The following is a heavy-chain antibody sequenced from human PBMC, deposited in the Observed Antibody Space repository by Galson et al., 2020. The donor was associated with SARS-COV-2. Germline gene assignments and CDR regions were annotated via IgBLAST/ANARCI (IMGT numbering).Heavy chain of an antibody. CDR2: IYWDDDK. D-gene: IGHD3-16*02. V-gene: IGHV2-5*02. CDR1: GFSLNTHAVG. Sequence: KMSGPTLVKPTQTLTLTCTFSGFSLNTHAVGVGWIRQPPGKALEWLALIYWDDDKRYSPSLKSRLTITKDTSNNQVVLTMTNMDPEDTATYYCARRPYDSVWGSYRYKEGWFDPWGQGILVTVSS. CDR3: ARRPYDSVWGSYRYKEGWFDP. J-gene: IGHJ5*02.